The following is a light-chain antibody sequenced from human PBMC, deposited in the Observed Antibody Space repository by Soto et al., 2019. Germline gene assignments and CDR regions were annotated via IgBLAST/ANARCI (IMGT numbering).Light chain of an antibody. CDR2: DNN. J-gene: IGLJ2*01. V-gene: IGLV1-51*01. Sequence: QSVLTQPPSVSAAPGQKVTISCSGSSSNIGNNYVSWYQQLPGTAPKLLIYDNNKRPSGIPDRFSGSKSGTSATLGITGLQTGDEVDYYCGTWDSSLSAGRVVFSGGTKLTVL. CDR1: SSNIGNNY. CDR3: GTWDSSLSAGRVV.